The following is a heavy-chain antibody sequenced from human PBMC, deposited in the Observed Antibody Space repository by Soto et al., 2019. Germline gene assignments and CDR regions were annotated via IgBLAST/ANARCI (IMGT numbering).Heavy chain of an antibody. CDR2: INPNSGGT. J-gene: IGHJ6*02. CDR1: GYTFTGDY. V-gene: IGHV1-2*02. CDR3: AVKDPTERYYYGMDV. Sequence: ASVKVSCKASGYTFTGDYMHWVRQAPGQGLEWMGWINPNSGGTNYAQKFQGRVTMTRDTSISTAYMELSRLRSDDTAVYYCAVKDPTERYYYGMDVWGQGTTVTVSS. D-gene: IGHD1-1*01.